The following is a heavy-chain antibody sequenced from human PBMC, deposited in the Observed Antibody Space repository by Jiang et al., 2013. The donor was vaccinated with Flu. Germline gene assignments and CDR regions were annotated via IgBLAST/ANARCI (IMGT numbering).Heavy chain of an antibody. Sequence: ETLSLTCAVSDYPSPVVTTGAGSGSPHGKGLEWVGTSNHRGNTYYNPSLKGRVTILGDTSKNQVSLKLSSVTAADTAIYYCARNGPYNYGFNSIDYWGQGTLVTVSS. CDR2: SNHRGNT. J-gene: IGHJ4*02. D-gene: IGHD5-18*01. CDR3: ARNGPYNYGFNSIDY. CDR1: DYPSPVVTT. V-gene: IGHV4-38-2*01.